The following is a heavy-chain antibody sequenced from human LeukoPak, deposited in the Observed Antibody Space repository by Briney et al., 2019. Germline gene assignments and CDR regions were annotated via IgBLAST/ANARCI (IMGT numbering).Heavy chain of an antibody. V-gene: IGHV3-48*04. D-gene: IGHD3-22*01. Sequence: GGSLRLSCAASGFTFSSYSMNWVRQAPGKGLEWISYISSSGSTIYYADSVKGRFTISRDNAKNSLYLQMNSLRAEDTAVYYCARDIATMTSFDYWGQGTLVTVSS. CDR1: GFTFSSYS. J-gene: IGHJ4*02. CDR3: ARDIATMTSFDY. CDR2: ISSSGSTI.